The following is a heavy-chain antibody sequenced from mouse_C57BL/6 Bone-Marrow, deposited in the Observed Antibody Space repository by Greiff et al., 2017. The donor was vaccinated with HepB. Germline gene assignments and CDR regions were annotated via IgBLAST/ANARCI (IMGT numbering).Heavy chain of an antibody. CDR2: IYPGGGYT. V-gene: IGHV1-63*01. CDR3: ARGGYGSSYDWYFDV. J-gene: IGHJ1*03. CDR1: GYTFTNYW. D-gene: IGHD1-1*01. Sequence: QVQLKESGAELVRPGTSVKMSCKASGYTFTNYWIGWAKQRPGHGLEWIGDIYPGGGYTNYNEKFKGKATLTADKSSSTAYMQFSSLTSEDSAIYYCARGGYGSSYDWYFDVWGTGTTVTVSS.